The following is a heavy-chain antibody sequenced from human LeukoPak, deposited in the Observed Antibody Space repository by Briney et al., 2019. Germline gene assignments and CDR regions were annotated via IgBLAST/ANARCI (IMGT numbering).Heavy chain of an antibody. CDR2: IRFDGSAK. CDR3: VKDIRRGDNFGYDQFAY. Sequence: GGSLRLSCAASGFTFSSYGMHWVRQAPGKGLEWVAFIRFDGSAKNYADSVKGRFNISRDNSKNTLYVQMNSLSAEDTAVYYCVKDIRRGDNFGYDQFAYWGQGTLVTVSS. D-gene: IGHD5-18*01. J-gene: IGHJ4*02. CDR1: GFTFSSYG. V-gene: IGHV3-30*02.